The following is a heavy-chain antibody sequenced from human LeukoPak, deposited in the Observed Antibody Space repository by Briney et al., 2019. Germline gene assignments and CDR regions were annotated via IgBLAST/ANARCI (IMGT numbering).Heavy chain of an antibody. D-gene: IGHD4-23*01. CDR3: ARTYGGNPGH. J-gene: IGHJ4*02. CDR2: IYYSGST. CDR1: GGSISSSSYY. Sequence: PSETLSLTCTVSGGSISSSSYYWGWIRQPPGKGLEWIGSIYYSGSTYYNPSLKSRVTISVDTSKNQFSLKLSSVTAADTAVYYCARTYGGNPGHWGQGTLVTVSS. V-gene: IGHV4-39*01.